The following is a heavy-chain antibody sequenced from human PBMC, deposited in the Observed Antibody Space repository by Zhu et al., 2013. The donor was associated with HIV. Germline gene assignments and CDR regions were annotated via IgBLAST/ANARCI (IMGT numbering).Heavy chain of an antibody. CDR2: IQYTGST. D-gene: IGHD3-10*01. Sequence: QVQLRQSGPRLVESSQTLSLTCTVSGGSVGRSGYSWTWIRQHPGKGLEWIGYIQYTGSTEFNPSLRSRVNISIDTSGNQFSLQMNSVTAADTAVYYCARDFGSPEYSYYHGMDVWGQGTSVTVSS. CDR1: GGSVGRSGYS. CDR3: ARDFGSPEYSYYHGMDV. V-gene: IGHV4-31*03. J-gene: IGHJ6*02.